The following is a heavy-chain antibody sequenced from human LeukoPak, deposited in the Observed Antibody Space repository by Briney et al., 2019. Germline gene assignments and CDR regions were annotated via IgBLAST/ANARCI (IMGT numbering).Heavy chain of an antibody. J-gene: IGHJ6*03. Sequence: GESLKISCKGSGYSFTSYWIGWVRQMPGKGLEWMGIIYPGDSDTRYSPSFQGQVTISADKSITTAYLQWSSLKASDTAMYYCARSPVTRASYYYYYYMDVWGKGTTVTVSS. D-gene: IGHD3-3*01. V-gene: IGHV5-51*01. CDR3: ARSPVTRASYYYYYYMDV. CDR2: IYPGDSDT. CDR1: GYSFTSYW.